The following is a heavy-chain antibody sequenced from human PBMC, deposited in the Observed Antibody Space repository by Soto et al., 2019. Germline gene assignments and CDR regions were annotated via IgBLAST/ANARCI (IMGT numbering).Heavy chain of an antibody. CDR2: ISGSGGST. J-gene: IGHJ4*02. Sequence: PGGSLRLSCAASGFTFSSYAMSWVRQAPGEGLEWVSAISGSGGSTYYADSVKGRFTISRDNSKNTLYLQMNSLRAEDTAVYYCAKGTYSSGWYPDYWGQGTLVTVSS. V-gene: IGHV3-23*01. CDR1: GFTFSSYA. CDR3: AKGTYSSGWYPDY. D-gene: IGHD6-19*01.